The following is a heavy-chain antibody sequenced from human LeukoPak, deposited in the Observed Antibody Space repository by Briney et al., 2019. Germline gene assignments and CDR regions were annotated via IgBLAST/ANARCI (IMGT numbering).Heavy chain of an antibody. D-gene: IGHD3-10*01. J-gene: IGHJ6*02. CDR3: ASGTGYGSEYYYYGMDV. CDR1: GGTFSSYA. CDR2: IIPIFGTA. Sequence: ASVKVSCEASGGTFSSYAISWVRQAPGQGLEWMGGIIPIFGTANYAQKFQGRVTITADESTSTAYMELSSLRSEDTAVYYCASGTGYGSEYYYYGMDVWGQGTTVTVSS. V-gene: IGHV1-69*13.